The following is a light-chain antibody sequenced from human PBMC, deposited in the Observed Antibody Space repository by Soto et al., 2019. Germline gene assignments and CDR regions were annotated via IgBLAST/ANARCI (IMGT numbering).Light chain of an antibody. CDR1: QSVSSSY. CDR2: GAS. Sequence: EIVLTQSPGTLSLSPRERATLSCRASQSVSSSYLAWYQQKPGQAPRLLIYGASSRATGIPDRFSGSGSGTDFTLTISSLELEDFAVYYCQQYGSTYTFGQGTKLEIK. CDR3: QQYGSTYT. J-gene: IGKJ2*01. V-gene: IGKV3-20*01.